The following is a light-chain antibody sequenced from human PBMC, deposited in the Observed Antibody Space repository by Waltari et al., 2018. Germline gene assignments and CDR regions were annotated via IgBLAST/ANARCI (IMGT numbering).Light chain of an antibody. CDR3: SSYTTSGLYV. Sequence: QSALTQPASLSGSPGQSITISCTGTSSDVGYHNYVSWYQHYPGKAPKLIIYDVTNRPSGVSSRFSGSKSGNTASLTISGLQAEDETDYYCSSYTTSGLYVFGSGTQVTVL. J-gene: IGLJ1*01. V-gene: IGLV2-14*03. CDR2: DVT. CDR1: SSDVGYHNY.